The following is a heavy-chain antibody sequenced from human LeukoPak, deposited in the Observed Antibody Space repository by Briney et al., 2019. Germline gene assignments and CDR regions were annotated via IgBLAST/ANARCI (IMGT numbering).Heavy chain of an antibody. V-gene: IGHV1-24*01. CDR3: TAGVAVSRWYYFVD. J-gene: IGHJ4*01. CDR1: GYSLTDFS. D-gene: IGHD6-13*01. Sequence: GASVKVSCKVSGYSLTDFSINRVRRAPGKGFVGLGGFAPEDGERIYAQKFQGRVTMPGDTSADTAYIELSSLKSEDTAVYFCTAGVAVSRWYYFVDWGQGTLVTVSS. CDR2: FAPEDGER.